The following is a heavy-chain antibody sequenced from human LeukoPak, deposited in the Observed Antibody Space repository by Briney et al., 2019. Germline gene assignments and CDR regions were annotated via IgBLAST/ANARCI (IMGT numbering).Heavy chain of an antibody. CDR1: GFTFSSYA. CDR2: ISGSGGST. J-gene: IGHJ4*02. Sequence: GGSLRLSCAASGFTFSSYATSWVRQAPGKGLEWVSGISGSGGSTYYADSVKGRFTISRDNSKNTLYLQMNSLRAEDTAVYYCAKDLGDSSGFHYGPLDYWGQGTLVTVSS. D-gene: IGHD3-22*01. CDR3: AKDLGDSSGFHYGPLDY. V-gene: IGHV3-23*01.